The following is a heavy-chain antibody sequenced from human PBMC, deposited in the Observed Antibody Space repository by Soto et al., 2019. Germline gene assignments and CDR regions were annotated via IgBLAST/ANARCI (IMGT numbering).Heavy chain of an antibody. Sequence: PSETLSLTCTVSGGSISSSSYYWGWIRQPPGKGLEWIGSIYYSGSTYYNPSLKSRVTTSVDTSKNQFSLKLSSVTAADTAVYYCARRGYCSSTSCYTVFWGWFDPWGQGTLVTVSS. CDR2: IYYSGST. J-gene: IGHJ5*02. V-gene: IGHV4-39*01. D-gene: IGHD2-2*02. CDR3: ARRGYCSSTSCYTVFWGWFDP. CDR1: GGSISSSSYY.